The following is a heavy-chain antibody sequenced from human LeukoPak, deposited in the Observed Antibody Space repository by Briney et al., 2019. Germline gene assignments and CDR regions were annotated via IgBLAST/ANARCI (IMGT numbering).Heavy chain of an antibody. CDR3: ARGSRSSTSGHFDY. CDR1: GGPISSGGYS. D-gene: IGHD2-2*01. V-gene: IGHV4-30-2*01. CDR2: IYHSGST. Sequence: PSQTLSLTCAVSGGPISSGGYSWSWIRQPPGKGLEWIGYIYHSGSTYYNPSLKSRVTISVDRSKNQFSLKLSSVTAADTAVYYCARGSRSSTSGHFDYWGQGTLVTVSS. J-gene: IGHJ4*02.